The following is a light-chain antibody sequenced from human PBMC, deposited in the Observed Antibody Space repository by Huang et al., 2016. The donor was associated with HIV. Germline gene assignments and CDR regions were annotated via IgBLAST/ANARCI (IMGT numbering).Light chain of an antibody. CDR3: QQSYSVPYT. Sequence: DIQMTQSPPSLSAFVGDRVTITCRASQRVSSYLNCYQHKPGKDPQLLIYAASILQSGVTSRFCGSGSGTDFTLTISSLQPEDFALYYCQQSYSVPYTFGQGTKLDIK. CDR2: AAS. CDR1: QRVSSY. V-gene: IGKV1-39*01. J-gene: IGKJ2*01.